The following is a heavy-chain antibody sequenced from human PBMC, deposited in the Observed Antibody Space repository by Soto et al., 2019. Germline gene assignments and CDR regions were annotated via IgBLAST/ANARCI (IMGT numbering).Heavy chain of an antibody. Sequence: QVQLVQSGAEVKKPGASVKVSCKASGYTFTSYAMHWVRQAPGQRLEWMGWINAGNGNTKYSQKFQGRVTITRDTSASTAYMELRSLRSEDTAVYYCARDPELPHYGLFDYWGQGTLVTVSS. CDR1: GYTFTSYA. J-gene: IGHJ4*02. D-gene: IGHD1-7*01. CDR3: ARDPELPHYGLFDY. V-gene: IGHV1-3*01. CDR2: INAGNGNT.